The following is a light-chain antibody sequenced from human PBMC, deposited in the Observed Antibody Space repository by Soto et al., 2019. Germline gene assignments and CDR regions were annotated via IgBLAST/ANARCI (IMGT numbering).Light chain of an antibody. V-gene: IGKV3-20*01. J-gene: IGKJ1*01. CDR2: ATS. CDR1: QSVSSSF. CDR3: HQFDSALT. Sequence: DILLTQSPATLSLSPGEGATLTCRASQSVSSSFLAWYQQQPGQAPRLLIYATSRRAPGIPARFSGSGSGTDFTLTISRLEPEDFAVYYCHQFDSALTFGQGTQVEIK.